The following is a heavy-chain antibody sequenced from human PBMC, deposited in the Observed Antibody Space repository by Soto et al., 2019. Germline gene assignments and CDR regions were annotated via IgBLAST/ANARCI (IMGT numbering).Heavy chain of an antibody. V-gene: IGHV1-69*13. CDR3: AKSAPMDAGDKYYYDF. CDR2: IIPFFGTA. Sequence: SVKVSCKASGGTFSTFGISGVRQAPGQGLEWMGGIIPFFGTARYSQKFEDRITITADESTNTVYMDLRSLASEDTAIYYCAKSAPMDAGDKYYYDFWGQGALVTVSS. D-gene: IGHD4-17*01. CDR1: GGTFSTFG. J-gene: IGHJ4*02.